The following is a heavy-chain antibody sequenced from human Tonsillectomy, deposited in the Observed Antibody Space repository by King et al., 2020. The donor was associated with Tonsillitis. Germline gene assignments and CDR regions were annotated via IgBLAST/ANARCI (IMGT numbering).Heavy chain of an antibody. CDR2: ISGSGGST. CDR3: AKGPVVDFWSGYYLYYFDY. J-gene: IGHJ4*02. D-gene: IGHD3-3*01. Sequence: VQLVESGGGLVQPGGSLRLSCAASGFTFSSYAMSWVRQAPGKGLEWVSAISGSGGSTYDANSVKGRFTISRDNSKNTLYLQMNSLRAEDTAVYYCAKGPVVDFWSGYYLYYFDYWGQGTLVTVSS. CDR1: GFTFSSYA. V-gene: IGHV3-23*04.